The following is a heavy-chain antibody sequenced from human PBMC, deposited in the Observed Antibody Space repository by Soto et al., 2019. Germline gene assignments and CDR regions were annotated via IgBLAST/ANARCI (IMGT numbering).Heavy chain of an antibody. J-gene: IGHJ4*02. V-gene: IGHV3-23*01. CDR1: GFTFRLYP. CDR3: ATGPAGSPHPLDF. Sequence: EVQLLESGGGLVQPGGSLRLSCAASGFTFRLYPMRWVREAPGKGLEWVSAISGSGDLTFYADSVKGRVTISRDHSKNTLYLQVNSLRAEDAAVYYCATGPAGSPHPLDFWGQGTLVTVSS. CDR2: ISGSGDLT.